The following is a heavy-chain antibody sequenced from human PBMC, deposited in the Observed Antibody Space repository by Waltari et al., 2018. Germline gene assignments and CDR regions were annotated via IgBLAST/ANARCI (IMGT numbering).Heavy chain of an antibody. J-gene: IGHJ6*02. Sequence: QVQLVQSGAEVKKPGASVKVSCKASGYTFTGYYMHWVRQAPGQGLEWMGRINPNSGGTNYAQKCQGRVTMTRDTSISTAYMELSRLRSDDTAVYYCARVHVRDYYYGMDVWGQGTTVIVSS. V-gene: IGHV1-2*06. CDR1: GYTFTGYY. CDR2: INPNSGGT. CDR3: ARVHVRDYYYGMDV.